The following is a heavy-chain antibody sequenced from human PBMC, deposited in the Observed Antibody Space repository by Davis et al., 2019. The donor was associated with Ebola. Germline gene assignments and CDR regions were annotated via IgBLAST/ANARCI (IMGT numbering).Heavy chain of an antibody. J-gene: IGHJ4*02. CDR3: ARAQFPTTSDH. Sequence: ASVKVSCKASGFILTNYAIHWLRQAPGQGLEWMGWINPHNGNTNYAQNVQGRVTMTTDTSTSTAYMEVGSLRSDDTAVYYCARAQFPTTSDHWGQGTLVTASS. D-gene: IGHD1-1*01. V-gene: IGHV1-18*01. CDR2: INPHNGNT. CDR1: GFILTNYA.